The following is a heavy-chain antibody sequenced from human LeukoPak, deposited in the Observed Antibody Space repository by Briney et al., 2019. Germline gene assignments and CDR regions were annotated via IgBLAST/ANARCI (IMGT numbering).Heavy chain of an antibody. D-gene: IGHD3-22*01. V-gene: IGHV1-2*02. CDR1: GYTFTGYY. Sequence: SVKVSCKASGYTFTGYYMHWVRQAPGQGLEWMGWINPNSGGTNYAQKFQGRVTMTRNTSISTAYMVLSRLRSDDTAVYYCARGDREYYDSSGYFVHWGQGTLVTVSS. CDR3: ARGDREYYDSSGYFVH. CDR2: INPNSGGT. J-gene: IGHJ4*02.